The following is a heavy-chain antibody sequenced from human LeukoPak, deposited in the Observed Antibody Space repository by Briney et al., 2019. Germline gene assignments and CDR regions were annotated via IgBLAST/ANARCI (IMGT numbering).Heavy chain of an antibody. J-gene: IGHJ4*02. V-gene: IGHV3-64*01. D-gene: IGHD3-22*01. CDR2: ISSNGGST. CDR3: ARAYPYYDSSGANDY. Sequence: SGGSLRLSCAASGFTFSSYAMHWVRQAPGKGLEYVSAISSNGGSTYYANSVKGRFTISRDNSKNTLYLQMGSLRAEDMAVYYCARAYPYYDSSGANDYWGQGTLVTVSS. CDR1: GFTFSSYA.